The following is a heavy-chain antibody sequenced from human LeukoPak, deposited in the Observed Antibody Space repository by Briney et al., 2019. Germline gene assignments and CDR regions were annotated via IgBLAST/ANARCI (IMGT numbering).Heavy chain of an antibody. CDR3: ATRGIIAALSY. J-gene: IGHJ4*02. V-gene: IGHV4-4*07. CDR1: GGSISSYY. D-gene: IGHD6-6*01. CDR2: IYTSGST. Sequence: PSETLSLTCTVSGGSISSYYWSWIRQPAGKGLEWIGRIYTSGSTNYSPSLKSQVTMSVDTSKNQFSLKLSSVTAADTAVYYCATRGIIAALSYWGQGTLVTVSS.